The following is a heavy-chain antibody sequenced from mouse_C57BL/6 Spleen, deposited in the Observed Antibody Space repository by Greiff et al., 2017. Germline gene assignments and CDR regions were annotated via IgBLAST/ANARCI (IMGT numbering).Heavy chain of an antibody. J-gene: IGHJ4*01. CDR2: INPNNGGT. CDR1: GYTFTDYY. CDR3: ARGADGYYYAMDY. V-gene: IGHV1-26*01. Sequence: VQLQQSGPELVKPGASVKISCKASGYTFTDYYMNWVKQSHGKSLEWIGDINPNNGGTSYNQKFKGKATLTVAKSSSTAYMELRSLTSEDSAVYYCARGADGYYYAMDYWGQGTSVTVSS. D-gene: IGHD2-3*01.